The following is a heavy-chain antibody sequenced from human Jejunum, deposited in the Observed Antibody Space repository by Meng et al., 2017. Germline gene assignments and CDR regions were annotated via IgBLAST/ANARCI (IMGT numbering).Heavy chain of an antibody. CDR2: IHSDGIRK. J-gene: IGHJ4*02. Sequence: GESLKISCAASGFSFSSYWMHWVRQAPGKGLVWVSRIHSDGIRKNYADSVKGRFTIFRYNGKNTLYPQMNSLGDEDTAVYYCVRAEYDYWSGYSTYFDYWGQGTLVTVSS. D-gene: IGHD3-3*01. CDR3: VRAEYDYWSGYSTYFDY. V-gene: IGHV3-74*01. CDR1: GFSFSSYW.